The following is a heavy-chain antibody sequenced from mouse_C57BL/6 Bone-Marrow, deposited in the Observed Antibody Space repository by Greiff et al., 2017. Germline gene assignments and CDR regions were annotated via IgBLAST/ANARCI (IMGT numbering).Heavy chain of an antibody. D-gene: IGHD2-1*01. CDR1: GFTFSSYT. CDR3: ARHLLGAMDY. Sequence: EVLLVESGGGLVKPGGSLKLSCAASGFTFSSYTMSWVRQTPGQRLEWVATISGGGGNTYYPDSVKGRFTISRDNAKNTLYLQMSSLRAEDTALYYCARHLLGAMDYWGQGTSVTVSS. V-gene: IGHV5-9*01. J-gene: IGHJ4*01. CDR2: ISGGGGNT.